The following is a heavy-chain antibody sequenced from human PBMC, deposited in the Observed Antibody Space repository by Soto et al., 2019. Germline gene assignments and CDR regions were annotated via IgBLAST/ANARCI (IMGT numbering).Heavy chain of an antibody. J-gene: IGHJ6*02. CDR1: GYTFTSYG. Sequence: ASVKVSCKASGYTFTSYGISWVRQAPGQGLEWMGWISAYNGNTNYAQKLQGRVTMTTDTSTSTAYMELRSLRSDDTAVYYCARPGGAAAGISFPGYYYYGIDVWGQGTTVTVSS. D-gene: IGHD6-13*01. CDR2: ISAYNGNT. CDR3: ARPGGAAAGISFPGYYYYGIDV. V-gene: IGHV1-18*01.